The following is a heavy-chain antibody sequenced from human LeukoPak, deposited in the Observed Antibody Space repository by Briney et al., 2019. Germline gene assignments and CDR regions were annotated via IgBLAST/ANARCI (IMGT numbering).Heavy chain of an antibody. D-gene: IGHD2-15*01. CDR3: ARVFQGYCSGGSCYTGLYWYFDL. V-gene: IGHV1-18*01. Sequence: ASVKVSCKASGYTFTSYGISWVRQAPGQGLEWMGWISAYNGNTNYAQKLQGRVTMTTDTSTSTAYMELRSLRSDDTAVYYCARVFQGYCSGGSCYTGLYWYFDLWGRGTLVTVSS. CDR2: ISAYNGNT. CDR1: GYTFTSYG. J-gene: IGHJ2*01.